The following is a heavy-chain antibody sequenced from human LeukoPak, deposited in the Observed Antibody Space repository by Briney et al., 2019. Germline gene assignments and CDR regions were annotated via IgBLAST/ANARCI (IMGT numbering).Heavy chain of an antibody. Sequence: GGSLRLSCEASGYTFSRYWMSWVRQAPGKGREWVANKRDDGGEIYYLDFVKGRFTISRDNAKSSLFLQMNSLRAGDAAVYYCARDKPRGSYYGSIFDSWGQGTLVTVSS. D-gene: IGHD1-26*01. CDR3: ARDKPRGSYYGSIFDS. CDR1: GYTFSRYW. V-gene: IGHV3-7*01. CDR2: KRDDGGEI. J-gene: IGHJ4*02.